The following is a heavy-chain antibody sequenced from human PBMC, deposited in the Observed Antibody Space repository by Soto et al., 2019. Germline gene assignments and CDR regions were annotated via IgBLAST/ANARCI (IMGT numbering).Heavy chain of an antibody. J-gene: IGHJ4*02. V-gene: IGHV1-18*01. CDR2: ISAYNGNT. CDR3: ARDILWVGSSGSYFDY. CDR1: GYTFTSYG. D-gene: IGHD3-22*01. Sequence: ASVKVYCKASGYTFTSYGISWVRQAPGQGLEWMGWISAYNGNTNYAQKLQGRVTMTTDTSTSTAYMELRSLRSDDTAVYYCARDILWVGSSGSYFDYWGQGTLVTVSS.